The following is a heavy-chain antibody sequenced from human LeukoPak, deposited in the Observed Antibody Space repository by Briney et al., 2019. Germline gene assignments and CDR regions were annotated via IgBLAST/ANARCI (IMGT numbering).Heavy chain of an antibody. CDR3: ARDLGIVAARY. CDR2: IIPIFGTA. V-gene: IGHV1-69*05. CDR1: GYTFTGYY. Sequence: SVKVSCKASGYTFTGYYMHWVRQAPGQGLEWMGGIIPIFGTANYAQKFQGRVTITTDESTSTAYMELSSLRSEDTAVYYCARDLGIVAARYWGQGTLVTVSS. J-gene: IGHJ4*02. D-gene: IGHD1-26*01.